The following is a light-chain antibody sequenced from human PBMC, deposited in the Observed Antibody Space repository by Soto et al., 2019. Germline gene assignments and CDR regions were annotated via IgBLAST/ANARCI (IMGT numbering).Light chain of an antibody. J-gene: IGKJ1*01. V-gene: IGKV3-20*01. CDR3: QQYGSSGT. CDR2: GAS. Sequence: EIGLNQSAGTLSLSPGERATLSCRASQSVSNNYLAWYQQKPGQAPRLLIYGASNRATGIPDRFSGSGSGTDFTLTISRLEPEDFAVYYCQQYGSSGTFGQGTKVDIK. CDR1: QSVSNNY.